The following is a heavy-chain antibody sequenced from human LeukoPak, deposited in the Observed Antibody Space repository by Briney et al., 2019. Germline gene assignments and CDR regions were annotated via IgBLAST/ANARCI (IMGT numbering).Heavy chain of an antibody. J-gene: IGHJ4*02. D-gene: IGHD3-9*01. CDR1: GVSINDYY. Sequence: PSETLSLTCGVFGVSINDYYWSWIHQSPGKGLEWIGEISHTEGTRYNPSPESRVTMSVGTSENQLSLKLIFVTAADTAVYYCARIRCGHSGSVCYNHWGLGTLVTVSS. V-gene: IGHV4-34*01. CDR2: ISHTEGT. CDR3: ARIRCGHSGSVCYNH.